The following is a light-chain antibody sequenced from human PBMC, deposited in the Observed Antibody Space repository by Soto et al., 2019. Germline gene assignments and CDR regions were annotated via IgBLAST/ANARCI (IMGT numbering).Light chain of an antibody. Sequence: QSALTQPASVPGSPGQSITISCTATSSDVGTYNYVSWYQQHPGKAPKLMIYDVSNRPSGVSNRFSGSKSGNTASLTISGLQAEDEADYHCSSHTGSTVVFGGGTKVTVL. V-gene: IGLV2-14*01. CDR3: SSHTGSTVV. CDR1: SSDVGTYNY. CDR2: DVS. J-gene: IGLJ2*01.